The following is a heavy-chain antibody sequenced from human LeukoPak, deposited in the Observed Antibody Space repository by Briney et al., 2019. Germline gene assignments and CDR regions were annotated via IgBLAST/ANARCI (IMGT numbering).Heavy chain of an antibody. D-gene: IGHD6-19*01. V-gene: IGHV3-53*01. J-gene: IGHJ4*02. CDR2: IYNDGST. CDR3: ARQDSSGLY. Sequence: GGSLRLSCAASGFIFSGYSMNWVRQAPGKGLEWVSVIYNDGSTYYADSVKGRFTISRDNSRNTLYFQMNSLRAEDTAVYYCARQDSSGLYWGQGTQVTVSS. CDR1: GFIFSGYS.